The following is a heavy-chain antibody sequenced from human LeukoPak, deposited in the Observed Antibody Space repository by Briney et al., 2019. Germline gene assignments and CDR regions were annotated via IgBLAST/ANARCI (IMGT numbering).Heavy chain of an antibody. J-gene: IGHJ4*02. D-gene: IGHD6-13*01. Sequence: QPGGSLRLSCAASGINVSSNYMTWIRQAPGKGLEWVSLICGGDAAYYAESVRGRFMISRDNLKNTLFLQMNSLRVEDTAVYYCVTSTGQQFIPYDYWGQGTHVTVSS. CDR3: VTSTGQQFIPYDY. CDR2: ICGGDAA. CDR1: GINVSSNY. V-gene: IGHV3-66*02.